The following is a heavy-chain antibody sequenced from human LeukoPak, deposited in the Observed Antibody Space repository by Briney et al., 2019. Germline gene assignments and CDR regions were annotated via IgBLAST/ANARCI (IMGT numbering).Heavy chain of an antibody. CDR3: ARGVSITMVRGVTHTTYYLDV. CDR1: GVSIRSSSYY. D-gene: IGHD3-10*01. J-gene: IGHJ6*03. Sequence: SDPLSLPCTVSGVSIRSSSYYWGGIRPRPGAGVEWFGSIYYSGSTYYNPSHKSRVTIPIDTSKNQFSLKLSSVTAADTAVYYCARGVSITMVRGVTHTTYYLDVWGKGTTVTVSS. V-gene: IGHV4-39*07. CDR2: IYYSGST.